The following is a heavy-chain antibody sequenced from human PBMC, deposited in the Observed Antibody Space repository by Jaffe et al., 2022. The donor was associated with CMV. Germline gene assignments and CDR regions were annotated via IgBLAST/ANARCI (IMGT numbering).Heavy chain of an antibody. D-gene: IGHD2-2*01. J-gene: IGHJ6*02. CDR3: ARGLAVVPAAGNRDYYYYYGMDV. CDR1: GFTFSDHY. CDR2: TRNKANSYTT. V-gene: IGHV3-72*01. Sequence: EVQLVESGGGLVQPGGSLRLSCAASGFTFSDHYMDWVRQAPGKGLEWVGRTRNKANSYTTEYAASVKGRFTISRDDSKNSLYLQMNSLKTEDTAVYYCARGLAVVPAAGNRDYYYYYGMDVWGQGTTVTVSS.